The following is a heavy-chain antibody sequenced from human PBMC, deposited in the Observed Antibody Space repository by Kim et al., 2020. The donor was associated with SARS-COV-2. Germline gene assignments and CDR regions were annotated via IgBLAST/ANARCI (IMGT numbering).Heavy chain of an antibody. CDR3: ARGFVDDSSGYYYSAESFLGALQLDY. J-gene: IGHJ4*02. D-gene: IGHD3-22*01. V-gene: IGHV4-34*01. CDR2: INHSGST. Sequence: SETLSLTCAVYGGSFSGYYWSWIRQPPGKGLEWIGEINHSGSTNYNPSLKSRVTISVDTSKNQFSLKLSSVTAADTAVYYCARGFVDDSSGYYYSAESFLGALQLDYWGQGTLVTVSS. CDR1: GGSFSGYY.